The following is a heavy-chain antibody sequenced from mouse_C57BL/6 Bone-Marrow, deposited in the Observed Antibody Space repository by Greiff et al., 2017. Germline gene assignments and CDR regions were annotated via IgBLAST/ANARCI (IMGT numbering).Heavy chain of an antibody. Sequence: QVQLQQSGAELVRPGASVTLSCKASGYTFTDYEMHWVKQTPVHGLEWIGAIDPETGGTAYNQKFKGKAILTADKSSSTAYMELRSLTSEDSAVYCCTRGYYGSSGYAMDYWGQGTSVTVSS. CDR3: TRGYYGSSGYAMDY. CDR1: GYTFTDYE. J-gene: IGHJ4*01. D-gene: IGHD1-1*01. V-gene: IGHV1-15*01. CDR2: IDPETGGT.